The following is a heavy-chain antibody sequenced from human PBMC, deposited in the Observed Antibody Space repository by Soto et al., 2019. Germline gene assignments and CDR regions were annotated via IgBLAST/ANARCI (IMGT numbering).Heavy chain of an antibody. CDR3: ARESARVGATSDY. CDR2: IYPSDSDT. CDR1: GYSFTSYW. J-gene: IGHJ4*02. D-gene: IGHD1-26*01. V-gene: IGHV5-51*01. Sequence: GESLKISCKGSGYSFTSYWISWVRQMPGKGLEWMGIIYPSDSDTRYSPSFQGQVTISADKSINTAYLQWSSLKASDTAMYYCARESARVGATSDYWGQGTLVTVSS.